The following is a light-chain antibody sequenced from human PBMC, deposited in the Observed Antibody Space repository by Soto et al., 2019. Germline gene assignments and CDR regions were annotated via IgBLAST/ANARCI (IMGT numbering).Light chain of an antibody. CDR3: QHSGTLWLT. CDR2: GAS. CDR1: QSLSRGY. V-gene: IGKV3-20*01. Sequence: PGERATLSCRASQSLSRGYLAWYQQQPGQAPRLLISGASSRATGIPDRFSGTESGTDFTLTINRLEPEDFAIYYYQHSGTLWLTFCQGTKLE. J-gene: IGKJ1*01.